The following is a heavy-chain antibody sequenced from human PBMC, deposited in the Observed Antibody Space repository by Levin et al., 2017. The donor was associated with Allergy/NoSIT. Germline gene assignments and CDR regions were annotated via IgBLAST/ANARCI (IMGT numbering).Heavy chain of an antibody. J-gene: IGHJ4*02. CDR1: GFTFSSYA. D-gene: IGHD1-26*01. V-gene: IGHV3-30-3*01. Sequence: GESLKISCAASGFTFSSYAMHWVRQAPGKGLEWVAVISYDGSNKYYADSVKGRFTISRDNSKNTLYLQMNSLRAEDTAVYYCARALIGPEVGATHWGQGTLVTVSS. CDR3: ARALIGPEVGATH. CDR2: ISYDGSNK.